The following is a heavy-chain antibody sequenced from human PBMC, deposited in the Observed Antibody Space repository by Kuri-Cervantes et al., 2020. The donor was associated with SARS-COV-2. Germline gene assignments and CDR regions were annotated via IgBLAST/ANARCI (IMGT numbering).Heavy chain of an antibody. J-gene: IGHJ4*02. Sequence: GSLRLSCTVSGGSISSYYWSWIRQPPGKGLEWIGYIYYSGSTNYNPSLKSRVTISVDTSKNQFSLKLSSVTAADTAVYYCARAGYSGSYSNYFDYWGQGTLVTVSS. CDR1: GGSISSYY. D-gene: IGHD1-26*01. V-gene: IGHV4-59*01. CDR3: ARAGYSGSYSNYFDY. CDR2: IYYSGST.